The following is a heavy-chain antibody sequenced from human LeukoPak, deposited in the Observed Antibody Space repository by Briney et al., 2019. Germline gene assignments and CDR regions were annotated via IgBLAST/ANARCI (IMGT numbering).Heavy chain of an antibody. CDR2: ISGSGGST. D-gene: IGHD3-10*01. CDR3: AKANIPPYYYGSGSSRTNDY. V-gene: IGHV3-23*01. CDR1: GFTFSSYA. J-gene: IGHJ4*01. Sequence: PGGSLRLSCAASGFTFSSYAMSWVRQAPGKGLEWVSAISGSGGSTYYADSVKGRFTISRDNSKNTLYLQMNSLRAEDTAVYYCAKANIPPYYYGSGSSRTNDYWGQGTLVTVSS.